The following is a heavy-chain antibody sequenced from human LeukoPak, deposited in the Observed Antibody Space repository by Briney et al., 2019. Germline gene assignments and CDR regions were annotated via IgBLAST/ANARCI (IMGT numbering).Heavy chain of an antibody. CDR1: GYIFTDNY. J-gene: IGHJ3*02. CDR3: ARMWLRAFDI. V-gene: IGHV1-2*02. Sequence: ASVKVSCKASGYIFTDNYIHWVRQAPGQGLEWMGWINPNSGGTNYAQKFQGRVTMTRDTSISTAYMELSRLRSDDTAVYYCARMWLRAFDIWGQGTMVTVSS. D-gene: IGHD2-21*01. CDR2: INPNSGGT.